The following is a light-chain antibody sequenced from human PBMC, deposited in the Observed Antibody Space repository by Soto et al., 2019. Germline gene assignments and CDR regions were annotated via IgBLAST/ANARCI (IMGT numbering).Light chain of an antibody. CDR2: WAS. J-gene: IGKJ3*01. CDR3: QQYFNTPFT. V-gene: IGKV4-1*01. CDR1: RSVLYRSKNY. Sequence: DIVMTQSPDSLAVPLGERATIKCKSSRSVLYRSKNYLAWYQQKSGQPPKLLIHWASTREFGVSDRFSGSGSGTDVTLTISSLQAEDVAVYYCQQYFNTPFTFGPGTKVDVQ.